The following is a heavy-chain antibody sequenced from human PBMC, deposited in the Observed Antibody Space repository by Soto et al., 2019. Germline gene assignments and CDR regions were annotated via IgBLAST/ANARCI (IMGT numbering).Heavy chain of an antibody. CDR1: DFTLNNAW. V-gene: IGHV3-15*07. CDR2: IKTKTDGGTT. J-gene: IGHJ3*02. Sequence: PGGSLRLSCAASDFTLNNAWMNWVRQAPGKGLEWVGRIKTKTDGGTTDYAAPVKGRFTISRDDSKNTLYLLMNSLKTEDTAVYYCTTDPAQSVYDAIDIWGQGTMVTVSS. D-gene: IGHD6-19*01. CDR3: TTDPAQSVYDAIDI.